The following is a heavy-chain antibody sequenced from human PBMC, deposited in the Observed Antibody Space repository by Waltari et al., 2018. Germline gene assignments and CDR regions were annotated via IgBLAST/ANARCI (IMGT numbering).Heavy chain of an antibody. J-gene: IGHJ3*02. D-gene: IGHD1-1*01. Sequence: QVQLVESGGGVVQPGRSLRLSCAASGFTFSSSAMHWVRQAPGKGLEWVAVISYHGTYEYYADSVKGRFTISRDNAKNSLYLQMNSLRAEDTAVYYCARDGTSHADAFDIWGQGTMVTVSS. CDR2: ISYHGTYE. CDR3: ARDGTSHADAFDI. V-gene: IGHV3-30-3*01. CDR1: GFTFSSSA.